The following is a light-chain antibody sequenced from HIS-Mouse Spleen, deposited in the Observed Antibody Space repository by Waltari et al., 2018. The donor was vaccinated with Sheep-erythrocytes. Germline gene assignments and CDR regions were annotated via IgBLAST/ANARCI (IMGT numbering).Light chain of an antibody. Sequence: EIVLTQSPATLSLSPGERATLSCRASQRVSSYLAWYQQKPGQAPRLLIYDASNRATGIPARFRGSGSGTDFTLTISSLQPEDFAVYYCQQRSNWYTFGQGTKLEIK. J-gene: IGKJ2*01. CDR1: QRVSSY. V-gene: IGKV3-11*01. CDR2: DAS. CDR3: QQRSNWYT.